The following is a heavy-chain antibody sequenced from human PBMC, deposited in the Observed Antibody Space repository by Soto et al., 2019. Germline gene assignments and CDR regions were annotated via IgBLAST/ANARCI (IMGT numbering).Heavy chain of an antibody. Sequence: QVQLVQSGAEVKKPGASVKVSCKASGYTFSGYSIHWVRQAPGQGLEWMGWVNPNSGGTDSAQQFRGRVTMTRDTSISTAYMELSSLTSDDTAVYYCALPIPVADTFDSWGQGTLVTVSS. J-gene: IGHJ4*02. V-gene: IGHV1-2*02. CDR2: VNPNSGGT. CDR1: GYTFSGYS. D-gene: IGHD6-19*01. CDR3: ALPIPVADTFDS.